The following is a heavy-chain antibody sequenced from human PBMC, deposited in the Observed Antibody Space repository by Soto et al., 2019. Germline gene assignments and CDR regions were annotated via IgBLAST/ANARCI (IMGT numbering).Heavy chain of an antibody. J-gene: IGHJ4*02. V-gene: IGHV4-4*07. Sequence: SETLSLTCSVSGGSFTVDYWSCIRQPAGKGLQWIGRVFGNGAGTPIYNSLLKSRARMSADPSKRQFSLTLTSVTAADTAVYYCARDLPPYGGRRSPPTGAFEDWGQGIMVTVSS. D-gene: IGHD2-15*01. CDR3: ARDLPPYGGRRSPPTGAFED. CDR2: VFGNGAGTP. CDR1: GGSFTVDY.